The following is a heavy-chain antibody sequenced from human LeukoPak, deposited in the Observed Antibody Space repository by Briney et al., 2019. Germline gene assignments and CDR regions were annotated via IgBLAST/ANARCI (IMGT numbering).Heavy chain of an antibody. CDR2: IRAYNDDT. CDR3: ARDPLEYFDSSNHGH. Sequence: GGSVKVSCKASGYTFIRYLINWVRQATGQGLDWLGWIRAYNDDTNYAPKFQGRVIMTTDTSTNTAYMELRSLRSDDTAVYYCARDPLEYFDSSNHGHWGQGTLLTVSS. CDR1: GYTFIRYL. D-gene: IGHD3-22*01. J-gene: IGHJ4*02. V-gene: IGHV1-18*01.